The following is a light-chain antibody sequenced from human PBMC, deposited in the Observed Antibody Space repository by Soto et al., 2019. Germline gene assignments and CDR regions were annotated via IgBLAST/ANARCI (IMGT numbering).Light chain of an antibody. V-gene: IGLV1-44*01. J-gene: IGLJ1*01. CDR3: ASWDDSLNAYV. CDR2: SNN. Sequence: QSVLTQPPSASATPGQRVTISCSGSSSNIGSNSVNWYQQVPGTAPRLLIYSNNQRPSGVPDRLSGSKSGTSASLAIGGLLSEDEADYDCASWDDSLNAYVFGGGTKLTVL. CDR1: SSNIGSNS.